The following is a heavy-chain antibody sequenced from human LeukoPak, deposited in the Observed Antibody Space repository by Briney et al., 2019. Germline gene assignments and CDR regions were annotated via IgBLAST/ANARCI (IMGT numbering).Heavy chain of an antibody. CDR2: IDTDGSNT. D-gene: IGHD5-24*01. V-gene: IGHV3-74*01. CDR3: ARDRDGYNY. J-gene: IGHJ4*02. CDR1: GFTFSNSL. Sequence: GGSLRLSCAASGFTFSNSLMHWVRQVPGKRLAWVARIDTDGSNTHYADPVKGRFTISRDNAKNTLYLQMNSLRAKDTAVYYCARDRDGYNYWGQGTLVTVSS.